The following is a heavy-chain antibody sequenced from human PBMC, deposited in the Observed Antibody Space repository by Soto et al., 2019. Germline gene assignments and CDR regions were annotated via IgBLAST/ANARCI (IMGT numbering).Heavy chain of an antibody. CDR3: TTDYASSGYYYRY. D-gene: IGHD3-22*01. J-gene: IGHJ4*02. CDR2: IKSKTDGGTT. CDR1: GFTFSNAW. V-gene: IGHV3-15*01. Sequence: GSLRLSCAASGFTFSNAWMSWVRQAPGKGLEWVGRIKSKTDGGTTDYAAPVKGRFTISRDDSKNTLYLQMNSLKTEDTAVYYCTTDYASSGYYYRYWGQGTRVTVSS.